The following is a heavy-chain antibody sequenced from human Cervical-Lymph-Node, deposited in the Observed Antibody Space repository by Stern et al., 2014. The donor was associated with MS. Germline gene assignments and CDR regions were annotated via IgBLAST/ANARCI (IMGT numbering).Heavy chain of an antibody. Sequence: ITLKESGPALMKPTQTLTLTCTFSGFSLSTTGMRVSWIRQPPGKALEWLARLDWDDEKFYSTSLKTRLTISKDTSKNQVVLTMTNIDPVDTGTYYCARTTYDVEVWGPGTTVTVPS. CDR2: LDWDDEK. CDR3: ARTTYDVEV. J-gene: IGHJ6*02. CDR1: GFSLSTTGMR. V-gene: IGHV2-70*04.